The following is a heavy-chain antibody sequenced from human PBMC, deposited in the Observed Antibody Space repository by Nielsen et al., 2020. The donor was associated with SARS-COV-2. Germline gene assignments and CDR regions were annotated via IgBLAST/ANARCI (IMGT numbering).Heavy chain of an antibody. V-gene: IGHV4-61*08. CDR1: GGPISDDGYY. J-gene: IGHJ3*02. D-gene: IGHD6-6*01. CDR3: AREYSSSPGAFDI. Sequence: SETLSLTCTVSGGPISDDGYYWSWIRQPPGKGLEWIAYIYYSGATNYNPSLKSRVTISADTSKNQFSLKLRSVTAADTAVYYCAREYSSSPGAFDIWGQGTMVTVSS. CDR2: IYYSGAT.